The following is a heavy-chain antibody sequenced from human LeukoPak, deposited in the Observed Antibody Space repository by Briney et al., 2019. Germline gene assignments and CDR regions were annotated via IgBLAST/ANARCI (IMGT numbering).Heavy chain of an antibody. CDR1: GFTFDDYT. Sequence: PGGSLRLSCAASGFTFDDYTMHWVRQASGKGLEWDSGISWSSNNIGYADSVKGRFTISRDNAKNSLYLQMNSLRPEDTALYYCAKGLEMATTSSFDYWGQGMLVTVSS. CDR3: AKGLEMATTSSFDY. CDR2: ISWSSNNI. D-gene: IGHD5-24*01. J-gene: IGHJ4*02. V-gene: IGHV3-9*01.